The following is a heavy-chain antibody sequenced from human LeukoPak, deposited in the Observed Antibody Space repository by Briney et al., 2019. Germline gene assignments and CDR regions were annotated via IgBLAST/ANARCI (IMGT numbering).Heavy chain of an antibody. D-gene: IGHD3-9*01. CDR1: GYTFTGYY. CDR3: ARDLGPALRYFHWSVRHPFDY. J-gene: IGHJ4*02. CDR2: INPNSGGT. V-gene: IGHV1-2*02. Sequence: ASVKVSCKASGYTFTGYYMHWVRQAPGQGLEWMGWINPNSGGTNYAQKFQGRVTMTRDTSISTAYMELSRLRSDDTAVYYCARDLGPALRYFHWSVRHPFDYWGQGTLVTVSS.